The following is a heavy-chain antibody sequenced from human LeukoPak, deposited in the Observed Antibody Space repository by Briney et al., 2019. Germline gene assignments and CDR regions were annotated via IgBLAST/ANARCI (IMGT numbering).Heavy chain of an antibody. CDR2: ISGSGGST. CDR1: GFTFSSYA. CDR3: ARDRYYYGMNV. J-gene: IGHJ6*02. V-gene: IGHV3-23*01. Sequence: GGSLRLSCAASGFTFSSYAMSWVRQAPGKGLEWVSAISGSGGSTYYADSVKGRFTISRDNAKNSLYLQMNSLRAEDTAVYYCARDRYYYGMNVWGQGTTVTVSS.